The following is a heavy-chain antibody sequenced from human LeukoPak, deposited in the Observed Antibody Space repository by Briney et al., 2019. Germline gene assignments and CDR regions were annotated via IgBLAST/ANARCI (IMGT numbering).Heavy chain of an antibody. CDR2: INPSGGST. D-gene: IGHD3-10*01. CDR3: ARSMVRGVLPYY. V-gene: IGHV1-46*01. J-gene: IGHJ4*02. CDR1: GYTFTSYY. Sequence: ASVTVSCKASGYTFTSYYMHWVRQAPGQGLEWRGIINPSGGSTSYAQKFQGRVTMTRDTSTSTVYMELSSLRSEDTAVYYCARSMVRGVLPYYWGQGTLVTVSS.